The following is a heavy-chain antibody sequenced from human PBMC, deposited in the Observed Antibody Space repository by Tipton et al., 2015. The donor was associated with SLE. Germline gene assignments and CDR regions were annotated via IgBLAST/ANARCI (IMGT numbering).Heavy chain of an antibody. Sequence: QLVQSGAEVKKPGESLKISCKGSGYRFTNYWIGWVRQMPGKGLEWMGIIYPGDSDTKYSPSFQGQVTISADKSINTAYLQWSSLKASDTAMYYCVIAAVATDNWFDPWGQGTLVTVSS. CDR2: IYPGDSDT. V-gene: IGHV5-51*03. CDR1: GYRFTNYW. J-gene: IGHJ5*02. CDR3: VIAAVATDNWFDP. D-gene: IGHD6-13*01.